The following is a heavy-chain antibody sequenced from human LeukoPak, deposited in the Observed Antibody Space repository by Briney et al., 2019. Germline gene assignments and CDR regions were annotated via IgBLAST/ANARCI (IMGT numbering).Heavy chain of an antibody. V-gene: IGHV1-69*06. J-gene: IGHJ6*03. D-gene: IGHD6-13*01. CDR1: GGTFSSYA. CDR2: IIPIFGTA. Sequence: SVKVSCKASGGTFSSYAISWVRQAPGQGLEWMGGIIPIFGTANYAQKFQGRVTITADKSTSTAYMELSSLRSEDTAVYYCASVDVRSSSWKNCYYYMDVWGKGTTVTVSS. CDR3: ASVDVRSSSWKNCYYYMDV.